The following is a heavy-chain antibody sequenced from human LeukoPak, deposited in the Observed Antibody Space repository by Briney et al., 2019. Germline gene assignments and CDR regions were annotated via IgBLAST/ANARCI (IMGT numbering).Heavy chain of an antibody. CDR3: AKWSGIVVVVAAEYFQH. Sequence: GGSPRLSCAASGFTFSSYAMSWVRQAAGKGLDWVSSISGSGGSTYYADSVKGRFTISRDNSKNTLYLQMNSLRAEDTAVYYCAKWSGIVVVVAAEYFQHWGQGTLVTVSS. D-gene: IGHD2-15*01. V-gene: IGHV3-23*01. CDR2: ISGSGGST. CDR1: GFTFSSYA. J-gene: IGHJ1*01.